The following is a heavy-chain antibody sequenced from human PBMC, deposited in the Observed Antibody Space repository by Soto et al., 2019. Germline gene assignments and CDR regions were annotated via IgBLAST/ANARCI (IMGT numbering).Heavy chain of an antibody. CDR1: GGTFSSYA. V-gene: IGHV1-69*01. CDR3: ARGLGYYDIVTGANYYYYGMDV. CDR2: IIPIFGTA. Sequence: QVQLVQSGAEVKKPGSSVKVSCKASGGTFSSYAISWVRQAPGQGLEWMGGIIPIFGTANYAQKFQGRVTITADESTSTAYMELSSLRSEDTAVYYCARGLGYYDIVTGANYYYYGMDVWGQGTTVTVSS. D-gene: IGHD3-9*01. J-gene: IGHJ6*02.